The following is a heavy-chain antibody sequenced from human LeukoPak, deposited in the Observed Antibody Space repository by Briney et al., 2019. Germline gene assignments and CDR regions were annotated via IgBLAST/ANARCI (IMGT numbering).Heavy chain of an antibody. Sequence: AGSLRLSCAASGFTFSSYSMSWVRQAPGKGLEWVSAISGSGRSTYYANSLNGRFTISRDNSKTTLYLQMNSLRAEDTAVYYCAKDVYGDYGGLDYWGQGTLVTVSS. J-gene: IGHJ4*02. D-gene: IGHD4-17*01. CDR1: GFTFSSYS. CDR2: ISGSGRST. CDR3: AKDVYGDYGGLDY. V-gene: IGHV3-23*01.